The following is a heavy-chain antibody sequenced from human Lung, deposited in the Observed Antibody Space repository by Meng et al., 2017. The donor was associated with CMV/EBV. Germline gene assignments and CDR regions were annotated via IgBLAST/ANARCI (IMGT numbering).Heavy chain of an antibody. J-gene: IGHJ4*02. CDR3: ASRYCSSTSCYNYFDY. CDR2: IRYDGSNK. CDR1: GFTFSSYG. V-gene: IGHV3-30*02. D-gene: IGHD2-2*02. Sequence: GGXXRLSCAASGFTFSSYGMHWVRQAPGKGLEWVAFIRYDGSNKYYADSVKGRFTISRDNSKNTLYLQMNSLRAEDTAVYYCASRYCSSTSCYNYFDYWGQGTLVTVSS.